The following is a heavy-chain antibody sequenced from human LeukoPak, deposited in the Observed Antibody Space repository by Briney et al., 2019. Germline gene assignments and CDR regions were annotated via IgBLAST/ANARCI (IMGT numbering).Heavy chain of an antibody. CDR3: ARDQGGYCSGGSSYSSRVLFDY. V-gene: IGHV1-3*01. Sequence: ASVKVSCKASGYTFTSYAMHWVRQAPGQRLEWMGWINAGNGNTKYSQKFQGRVTITRDTSASTAYMELSSLRSEDTAVYYCARDQGGYCSGGSSYSSRVLFDYWGQGTLVTVSS. D-gene: IGHD2-15*01. J-gene: IGHJ4*02. CDR2: INAGNGNT. CDR1: GYTFTSYA.